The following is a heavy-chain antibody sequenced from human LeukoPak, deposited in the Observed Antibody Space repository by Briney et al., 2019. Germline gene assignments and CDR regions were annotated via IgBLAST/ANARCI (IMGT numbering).Heavy chain of an antibody. D-gene: IGHD6-19*01. V-gene: IGHV4-34*01. CDR1: GGSISSYY. J-gene: IGHJ3*02. CDR2: INHSGST. CDR3: ARRLPSSGWERYHAFDI. Sequence: SETLSLTCTVSGGSISSYYWSWIRQPPGKGLEWIGEINHSGSTNYNPSLKSRVTISVDTSKNQFSLKLSSVTAADTAVYYCARRLPSSGWERYHAFDIWGQGTMVTVSS.